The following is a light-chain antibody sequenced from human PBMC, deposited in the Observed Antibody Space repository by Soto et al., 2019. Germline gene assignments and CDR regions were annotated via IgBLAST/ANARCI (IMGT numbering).Light chain of an antibody. J-gene: IGLJ7*01. V-gene: IGLV1-47*01. CDR1: SSNIGSNY. CDR2: RNN. Sequence: QSVLTQPPSASGTPGQRVTISCSGSSSNIGSNYVYWYQQLPGTAPKLLIYRNNQRPSGVPDRFSGSKSGPSASLAISGLRSADEADYYCAAWDDSLSGPVFGGGTQLTVL. CDR3: AAWDDSLSGPV.